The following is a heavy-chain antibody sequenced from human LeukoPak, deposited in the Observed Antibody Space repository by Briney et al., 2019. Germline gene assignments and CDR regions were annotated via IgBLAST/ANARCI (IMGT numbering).Heavy chain of an antibody. D-gene: IGHD1-26*01. CDR2: IIPIFGTA. CDR1: GGTFSRYA. V-gene: IGHV1-69*05. Sequence: SVKVSCKASGGTFSRYAISWVRQAPGQGLEWMGRIIPIFGTANYAQKFQGRVTITTDESTSTAYMELSSLRSEDTAVYYCAREDIMVGVTPHDYWGQGTLVTVSS. CDR3: AREDIMVGVTPHDY. J-gene: IGHJ4*02.